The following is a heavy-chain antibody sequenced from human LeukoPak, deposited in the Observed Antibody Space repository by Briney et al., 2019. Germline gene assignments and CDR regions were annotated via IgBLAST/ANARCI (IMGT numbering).Heavy chain of an antibody. CDR3: ARGILVTVSATYDY. CDR2: INHSGST. V-gene: IGHV4-34*01. Sequence: SETLSLTCTVSGGSISSYYWSWIRQPPGKGLEWIGEINHSGSTNYTPSLKSRVTISVDTSRNQFSLKLSSVTAADTAVYYCARGILVTVSATYDYWGQGTLVTVSS. CDR1: GGSISSYY. D-gene: IGHD2-8*01. J-gene: IGHJ4*02.